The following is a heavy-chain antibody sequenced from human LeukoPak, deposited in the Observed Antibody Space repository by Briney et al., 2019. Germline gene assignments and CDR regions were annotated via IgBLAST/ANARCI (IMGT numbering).Heavy chain of an antibody. CDR1: GFTFSSYA. CDR2: ISYDGSNK. CDR3: AREDNFYGPFDC. Sequence: GGSLRLSCAASGFTFSSYAMHWVRQAPGKGLEWVAVISYDGSNKYYADSVKGRFTISRDNSKNTLYLQMNSLRAEDTAVYYCAREDNFYGPFDCWGQGTLVTVSS. J-gene: IGHJ4*02. D-gene: IGHD1-1*01. V-gene: IGHV3-30-3*01.